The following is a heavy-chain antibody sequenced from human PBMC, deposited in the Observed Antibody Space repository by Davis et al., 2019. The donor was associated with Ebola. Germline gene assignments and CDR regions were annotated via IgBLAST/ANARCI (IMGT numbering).Heavy chain of an antibody. Sequence: GESLKISCAASGFTFSSYAMSWVRQAPGKGLEWVSVIYSGGSTYYADSVKGRFTISRDNSKNTLYLQMNSLRAEDTAVYYCARGGNQNWYFDLWGRGTLVTVSS. D-gene: IGHD4-23*01. CDR2: IYSGGST. J-gene: IGHJ2*01. V-gene: IGHV3-53*01. CDR3: ARGGNQNWYFDL. CDR1: GFTFSSYA.